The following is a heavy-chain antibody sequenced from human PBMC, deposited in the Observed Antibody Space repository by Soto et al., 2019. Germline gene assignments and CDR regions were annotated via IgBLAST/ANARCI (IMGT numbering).Heavy chain of an antibody. D-gene: IGHD2-15*01. CDR1: GFTFSGSA. J-gene: IGHJ4*01. V-gene: IGHV3-73*02. CDR2: IRSKANNYAT. Sequence: QLVESGGGLVQPGGSLKLSCAASGFTFSGSAIHWVRQASGKGLEWVGRIRSKANNYATAYAASVKGRFTISRDDSKNTAYLQMTSLKTEDTAVYYCTVRFCSVGSCYADYWGHGTLVTVSS. CDR3: TVRFCSVGSCYADY.